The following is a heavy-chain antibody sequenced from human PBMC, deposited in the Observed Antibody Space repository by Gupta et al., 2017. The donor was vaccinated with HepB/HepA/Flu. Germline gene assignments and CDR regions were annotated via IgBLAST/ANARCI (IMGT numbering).Heavy chain of an antibody. CDR3: ARGRTWFGDALDI. Sequence: QAQLMQSGAEVKKPGASVKVSCTASRYTFTSYEINWVRQAPGQGLEWMGWMNPHSGNTGYSQKFQGRVTMTRNTDISTAYMELNRLRSEDTAVYVCARGRTWFGDALDIWGQGTRVTVSS. D-gene: IGHD3-10*01. CDR2: MNPHSGNT. V-gene: IGHV1-8*01. J-gene: IGHJ3*02. CDR1: RYTFTSYE.